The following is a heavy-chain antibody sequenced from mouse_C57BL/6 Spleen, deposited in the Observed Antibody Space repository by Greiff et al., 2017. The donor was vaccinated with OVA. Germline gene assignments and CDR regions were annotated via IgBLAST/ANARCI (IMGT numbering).Heavy chain of an antibody. V-gene: IGHV1-64*01. CDR3: DRRVTARATEPAWFAY. CDR2: IHPNSGST. D-gene: IGHD3-2*01. Sequence: VQLQQPGAELVKPGASVKLSCKASGYTFTSYWMHWVKQRPGQGLEWIGMIHPNSGSTNYNEKFKSKATLTVDKSSSTAYMQLSSLTSEDSAVYYGDRRVTARATEPAWFAYWGQGTLVTVSA. J-gene: IGHJ3*01. CDR1: GYTFTSYW.